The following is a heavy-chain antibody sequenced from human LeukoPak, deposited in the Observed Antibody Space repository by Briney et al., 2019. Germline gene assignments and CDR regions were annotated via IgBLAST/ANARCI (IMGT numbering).Heavy chain of an antibody. CDR3: ARRMTTVTEGNWFDP. J-gene: IGHJ5*02. CDR1: GFTFSSYR. D-gene: IGHD4-17*01. Sequence: GGSLRLSCAASGFTFSSYRMHWVRHAPGKGLVWVSRINSDGSSTSYADSVKGRFTISRDNAKNTLYLQMNSLRAEDTAVYYCARRMTTVTEGNWFDPWGQGTLVTVSS. CDR2: INSDGSST. V-gene: IGHV3-74*01.